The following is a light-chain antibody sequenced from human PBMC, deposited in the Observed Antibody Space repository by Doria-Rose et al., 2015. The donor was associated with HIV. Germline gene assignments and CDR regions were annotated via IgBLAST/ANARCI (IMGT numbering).Light chain of an antibody. CDR1: QSLLYTSKNY. CDR2: WVS. CDR3: QQYYDTPS. Sequence: TQSPESLGMSLGERATLNCKSNQSLLYTSKNYLAWYRQKPGQPPKLLIYWVSTRQSGVPARFSGSGSGTDFTLTISSLEAEDVAVYYCQQYYDTPSFGPGTTVDIK. V-gene: IGKV4-1*01. J-gene: IGKJ3*01.